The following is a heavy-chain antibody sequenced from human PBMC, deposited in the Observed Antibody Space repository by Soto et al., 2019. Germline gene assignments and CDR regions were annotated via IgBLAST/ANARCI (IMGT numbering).Heavy chain of an antibody. D-gene: IGHD3-16*02. V-gene: IGHV4-39*01. CDR2: IYYSGST. J-gene: IGHJ4*02. CDR3: ASSYYDYIWGSYPPTDY. Sequence: SETLSLTCTVSGGSISSSSYYWGWIRQPPGKGLEWIGSIYYSGSTYYNPSLKSRVTISVDTSKNQFSLKLSSVTAADTAVYYCASSYYDYIWGSYPPTDYWGQGTLGTVSS. CDR1: GGSISSSSYY.